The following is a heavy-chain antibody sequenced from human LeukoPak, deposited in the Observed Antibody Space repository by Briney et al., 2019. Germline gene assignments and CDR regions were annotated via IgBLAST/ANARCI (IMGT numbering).Heavy chain of an antibody. CDR3: ARASAPTSTTNSSDP. Sequence: ASLKVACKASGYTFTNYGISWVRQAPGQGLEWRVWIGPYNGETHYAQKFQGRVAMTTDTSTTTVYMDLRSLTSDDTAVHYCARASAPTSTTNSSDPSAQGTPVIVSS. J-gene: IGHJ5*02. V-gene: IGHV1-18*01. CDR1: GYTFTNYG. D-gene: IGHD4-11*01. CDR2: IGPYNGET.